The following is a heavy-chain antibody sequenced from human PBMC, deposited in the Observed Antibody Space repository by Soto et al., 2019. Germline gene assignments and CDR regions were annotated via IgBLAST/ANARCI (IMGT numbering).Heavy chain of an antibody. V-gene: IGHV3-43*02. CDR1: GFTFDDYA. Sequence: GGSLRLSCAASGFTFDDYAMHWVRQAPGKGLEWVSLISGDGGSTYYADSVKGRITISRDNSKNSLYLQMNSLRTEDTALYDCAKDSSGVGAGLGDEEHYFDYWGQGTLVTVSS. CDR3: AKDSSGVGAGLGDEEHYFDY. J-gene: IGHJ4*02. CDR2: ISGDGGST. D-gene: IGHD3-16*01.